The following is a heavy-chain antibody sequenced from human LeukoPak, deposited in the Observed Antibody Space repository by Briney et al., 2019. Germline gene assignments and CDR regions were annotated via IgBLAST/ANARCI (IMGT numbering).Heavy chain of an antibody. Sequence: SETLSLTCGVSGYYISSGYYWGWIRQPPGKGLEWIGSIYHSGSTYYNPSLKSRVTISVGTSKNQFSLKLASVTAADTAVYYCARSTPRDAFDIWGQGTMVTVSS. J-gene: IGHJ3*02. CDR3: ARSTPRDAFDI. V-gene: IGHV4-38-2*01. CDR2: IYHSGST. CDR1: GYYISSGYY. D-gene: IGHD2-2*01.